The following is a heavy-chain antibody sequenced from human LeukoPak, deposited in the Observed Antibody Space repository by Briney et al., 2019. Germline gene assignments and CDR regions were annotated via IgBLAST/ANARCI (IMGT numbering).Heavy chain of an antibody. Sequence: GGSLRLSCAASGFTVSSNYMSWVRQAPGKGLEWVSVIYSGGSTYYADSVKGRFTISRDNSKNTLYLQMNSLRAEDTAVYYCAKAVGDYYFDYWGQGTLVTVSS. CDR1: GFTVSSNY. CDR3: AKAVGDYYFDY. D-gene: IGHD3-16*01. CDR2: IYSGGST. J-gene: IGHJ4*02. V-gene: IGHV3-66*01.